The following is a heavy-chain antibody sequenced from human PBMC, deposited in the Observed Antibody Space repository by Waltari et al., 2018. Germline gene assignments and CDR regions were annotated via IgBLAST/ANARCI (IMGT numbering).Heavy chain of an antibody. Sequence: EVQLVESGGGLIQPGGSLRLSCAGSGFTVSNNYVSWVRQAPGKGLEWVSTIYYNERTDYADSVKVRFTISRDTAKNTLFLQMNSLRAEDTAVYYCATRVVVPGVPGMADYWGQGTLVTVSS. V-gene: IGHV3-53*01. J-gene: IGHJ4*02. CDR1: GFTVSNNY. CDR2: IYYNERT. CDR3: ATRVVVPGVPGMADY. D-gene: IGHD2-2*01.